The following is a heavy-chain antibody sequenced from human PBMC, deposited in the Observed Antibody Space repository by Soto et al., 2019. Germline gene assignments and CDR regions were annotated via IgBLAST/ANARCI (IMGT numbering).Heavy chain of an antibody. V-gene: IGHV1-69*01. CDR3: ARGDHITMIVVAKPYYYYYGMDV. Sequence: QVQLVQSGAEVKKPGSSVKVSCKASGGTFSSYAISWVRQAPGQGLEWMGGIIPIFGTANYAQKFQGRVTITVDESTSTAYMELSSLRSEDTAVYYCARGDHITMIVVAKPYYYYYGMDVWGQGTTVTVSS. CDR2: IIPIFGTA. CDR1: GGTFSSYA. D-gene: IGHD3-22*01. J-gene: IGHJ6*02.